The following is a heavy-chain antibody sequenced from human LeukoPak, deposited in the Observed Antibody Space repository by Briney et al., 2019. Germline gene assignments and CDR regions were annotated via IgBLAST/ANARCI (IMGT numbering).Heavy chain of an antibody. D-gene: IGHD2/OR15-2a*01. V-gene: IGHV3-30*04. J-gene: IGHJ4*02. CDR3: ARDSIFDY. CDR2: ISYDGSNK. CDR1: GFTFSSYA. Sequence: GRSLRLSCAASGFTFSSYAMHWVRQAPGKGLEWVAVISYDGSNKYYADSVKGRFTISRDNSKNTLYLQMSSLKAEDTAVYYCARDSIFDYWGQGTLVTVSS.